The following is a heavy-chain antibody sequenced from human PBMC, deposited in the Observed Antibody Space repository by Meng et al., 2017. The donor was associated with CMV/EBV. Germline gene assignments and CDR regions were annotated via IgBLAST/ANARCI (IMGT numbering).Heavy chain of an antibody. CDR1: VYTFTGYY. V-gene: IGHV1-2*02. CDR3: ARDSGGERITIFGVVIPTQYYYGMDV. J-gene: IGHJ6*02. Sequence: SVQVSCQSSVYTFTGYYLHWVRQAHGQGLEWMGWINPNSGGTNDEQKFQGRVTITTDESTSTAYMELSSLRSEDTAVYYCARDSGGERITIFGVVIPTQYYYGMDVWGQGTTVTVSS. CDR2: INPNSGGT. D-gene: IGHD3-3*01.